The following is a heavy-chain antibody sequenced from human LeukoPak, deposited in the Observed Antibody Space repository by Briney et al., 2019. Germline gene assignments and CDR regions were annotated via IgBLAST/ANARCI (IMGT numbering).Heavy chain of an antibody. CDR1: GSTFTGYY. D-gene: IGHD2-2*01. CDR2: INPNSGGT. Sequence: GASVKVSCKASGSTFTGYYMHWVRQAPGQGLEWMGWINPNSGGTNYAQKFQGRVTMTRDTSISTAYMELSRLRSDDTAVYYCARGGIVVVPAARGNWFDPWGQGTLVTVSS. CDR3: ARGGIVVVPAARGNWFDP. V-gene: IGHV1-2*02. J-gene: IGHJ5*02.